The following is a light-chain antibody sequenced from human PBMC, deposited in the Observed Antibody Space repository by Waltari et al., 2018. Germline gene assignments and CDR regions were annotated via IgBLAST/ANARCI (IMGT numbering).Light chain of an antibody. V-gene: IGLV2-11*01. CDR1: SSDIGGYNY. J-gene: IGLJ2*01. CDR2: EVT. Sequence: QSALTQPRSVSGSPGQSVTLSCTGTSSDIGGYNYVSWYQQHPGKVPKLVIFEVTTRPSGVPERCSGSKAGNTAALTISGLQAGDEAVYFCCSYAGKYTSVFGAGTKVTVL. CDR3: CSYAGKYTSV.